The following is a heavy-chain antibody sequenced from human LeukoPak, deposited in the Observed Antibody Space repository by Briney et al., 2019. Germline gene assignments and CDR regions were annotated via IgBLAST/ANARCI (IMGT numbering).Heavy chain of an antibody. Sequence: ASVKVSCKASGYTFTGYYMHWVRQAPGQGLEWMGWISPNSGGTNYAQKFQGRVTMTRDTSISTAYMELSRLRSDDTAVYYCARDSGGVVNDFVYWGQGTLVTVSS. CDR3: ARDSGGVVNDFVY. D-gene: IGHD3-3*01. CDR1: GYTFTGYY. J-gene: IGHJ4*02. CDR2: ISPNSGGT. V-gene: IGHV1-2*02.